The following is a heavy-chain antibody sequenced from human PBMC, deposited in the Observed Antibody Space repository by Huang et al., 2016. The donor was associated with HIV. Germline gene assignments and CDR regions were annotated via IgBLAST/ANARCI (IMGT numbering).Heavy chain of an antibody. CDR1: GFTFGSYA. D-gene: IGHD3-22*01. CDR3: AKHLGGRRGFTFIVLFGAFDM. V-gene: IGHV3-23*01. Sequence: EVQLLESGGGLAQPGGSLRLSCTASGFTFGSYALNWVRQAPGKGLEWVSGTTASGGSTYYAKSVKGRFTISRDNSKNTLYLQMNSLRAEDTAVYYCAKHLGGRRGFTFIVLFGAFDMWGQGTMVTVSS. CDR2: TTASGGST. J-gene: IGHJ3*02.